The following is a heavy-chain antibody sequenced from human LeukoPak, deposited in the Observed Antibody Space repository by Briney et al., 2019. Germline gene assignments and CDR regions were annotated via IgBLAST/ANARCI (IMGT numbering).Heavy chain of an antibody. Sequence: PSETLSLTCSVSGGSISSYYWSWIPQPAGKGLEWIGRIYNSGSTNYNPSLKSRVTISVDKSKNQFSLKLSSVTAADTAVYYCARWNSGSSSFDFWGQGTLVTVSS. V-gene: IGHV4-4*07. CDR2: IYNSGST. J-gene: IGHJ4*02. CDR1: GGSISSYY. CDR3: ARWNSGSSSFDF. D-gene: IGHD1-26*01.